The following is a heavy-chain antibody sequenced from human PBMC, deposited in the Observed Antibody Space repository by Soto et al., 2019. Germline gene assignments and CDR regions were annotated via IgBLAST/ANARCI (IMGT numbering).Heavy chain of an antibody. CDR2: INPNSGGT. D-gene: IGHD3-3*01. CDR3: ASRRITIFGVVIDYGMDV. V-gene: IGHV1-2*02. CDR1: GYTFTGYY. Sequence: ASVKVSCKASGYTFTGYYMHWVRQAPGQGLEWMGWINPNSGGTNYAQKFQGRVTMTRDTSISTAYMELSRLRSDDTAVYYCASRRITIFGVVIDYGMDVWGQGTTVTVSS. J-gene: IGHJ6*02.